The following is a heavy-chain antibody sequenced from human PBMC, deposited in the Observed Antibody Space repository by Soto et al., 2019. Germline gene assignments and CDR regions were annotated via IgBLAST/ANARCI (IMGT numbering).Heavy chain of an antibody. CDR1: RGSFSVFY. Sequence: SETLSLTCGVYRGSFSVFYWSWVRHTPRGGLEWIGEINHSGTTNYNPSFQNRVTISVDKSTNNFSLKMTSVTAADAAVYYCARGRGYVYGSNFYGLDVWGQGTTVTVSS. CDR3: ARGRGYVYGSNFYGLDV. V-gene: IGHV4-34*01. CDR2: INHSGTT. D-gene: IGHD6-25*01. J-gene: IGHJ6*02.